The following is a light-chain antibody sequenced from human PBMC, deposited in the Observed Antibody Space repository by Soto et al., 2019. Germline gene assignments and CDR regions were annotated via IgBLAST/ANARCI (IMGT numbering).Light chain of an antibody. CDR3: QQRSNWRRT. V-gene: IGKV3-11*01. CDR2: DAS. Sequence: EIVLTQSPATLSLSPGERATLSCRASQSVSSYLAWYQQKPGQAPRLLIYDASNRATGIPARFSGSGSGTDFTLTISSREPEDFAVYYCQQRSNWRRTFGQGTKLEIK. CDR1: QSVSSY. J-gene: IGKJ2*01.